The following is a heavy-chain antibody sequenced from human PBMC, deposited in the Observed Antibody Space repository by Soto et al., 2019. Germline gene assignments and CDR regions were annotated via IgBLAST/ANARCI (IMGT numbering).Heavy chain of an antibody. V-gene: IGHV1-3*01. CDR3: ARDLRRGGVGYGMDI. D-gene: IGHD3-16*01. Sequence: QVQLVQSGAEVKKPGASVKISCKASGFAFTSYAIHWVRQAPGQRLEWMGWINAGNGNTKYSHKLQGSVTITRDTSASTAYMELSGLRSVDTAVYYCARDLRRGGVGYGMDIWGQGTTVTVSS. CDR1: GFAFTSYA. CDR2: INAGNGNT. J-gene: IGHJ6*02.